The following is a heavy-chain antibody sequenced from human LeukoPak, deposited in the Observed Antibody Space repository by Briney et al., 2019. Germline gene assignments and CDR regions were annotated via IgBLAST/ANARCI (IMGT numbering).Heavy chain of an antibody. Sequence: SETLSLTCTVSGGSISSSSYYWGWIRQPPGKGLEWIGSIYYSGSTYYNPSLKSRVTISVDTSKNQFALKLSAVTAADTAVYYCVKFPPSMTTNWGQGTLVTVSS. CDR1: GGSISSSSYY. CDR2: IYYSGST. J-gene: IGHJ4*02. D-gene: IGHD4-11*01. CDR3: VKFPPSMTTN. V-gene: IGHV4-39*01.